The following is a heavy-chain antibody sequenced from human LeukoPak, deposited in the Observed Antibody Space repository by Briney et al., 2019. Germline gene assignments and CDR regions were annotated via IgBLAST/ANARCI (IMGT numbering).Heavy chain of an antibody. Sequence: KPSETLSLTCTVSGGSISSSSYYWGWIRQPPGKGLEWIGSVYYSGNTNYNPSLKSRVTISVDTSKNQFSLKPSSVTAADTAVYYCARRLSGAFEIWGQGTMVTVSS. CDR3: ARRLSGAFEI. J-gene: IGHJ3*02. V-gene: IGHV4-39*01. CDR2: VYYSGNT. CDR1: GGSISSSSYY.